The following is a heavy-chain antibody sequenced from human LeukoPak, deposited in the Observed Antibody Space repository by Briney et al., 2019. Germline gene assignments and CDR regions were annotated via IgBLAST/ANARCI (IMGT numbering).Heavy chain of an antibody. Sequence: GASVKVSCKASGYTFTTFYVHWVRQAPGQGLEWMGMIRPSDGSTRYAEKLQGRVTMTRDTSTSTVYMEVSRLRSEDTVVYYCASTGPTVQYFDYWGQGALVTVSS. J-gene: IGHJ4*02. D-gene: IGHD4-11*01. CDR1: GYTFTTFY. CDR2: IRPSDGST. V-gene: IGHV1-46*01. CDR3: ASTGPTVQYFDY.